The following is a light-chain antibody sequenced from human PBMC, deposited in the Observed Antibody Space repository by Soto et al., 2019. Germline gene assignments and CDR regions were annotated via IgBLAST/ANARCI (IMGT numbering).Light chain of an antibody. CDR1: QSVSSSF. J-gene: IGKJ1*01. CDR3: QQYDSSPLT. Sequence: ESVLTQSPGTPSLSPGERATLSCRASQSVSSSFLAWYQLKPGQAPRLLIYGASSRATGIPDRFSGSGSGTDFTLTISRLEPEDFAVYYCQQYDSSPLTFGQGTKVEIK. V-gene: IGKV3-20*01. CDR2: GAS.